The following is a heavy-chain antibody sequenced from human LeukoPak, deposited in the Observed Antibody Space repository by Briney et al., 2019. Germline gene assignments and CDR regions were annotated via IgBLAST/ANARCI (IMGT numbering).Heavy chain of an antibody. V-gene: IGHV3-53*01. Sequence: PGGSLRLSCAASGFXXSXXYMXWVXXXPGKXXXXVSXXFXXGPTYYADSVXGRFTISRDTSKNALYLQMNSLRAEDTAVYYCAISGLGFGEFRGLDYWGQGTLVTVSS. D-gene: IGHD3-10*01. CDR3: AISGLGFGEFRGLDY. CDR1: GFXXSXXY. J-gene: IGHJ4*02. CDR2: XFXXGPT.